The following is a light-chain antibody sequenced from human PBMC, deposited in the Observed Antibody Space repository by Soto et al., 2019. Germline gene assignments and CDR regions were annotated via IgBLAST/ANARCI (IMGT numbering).Light chain of an antibody. CDR3: QQYYSTPWT. V-gene: IGKV4-1*01. Sequence: DIVRTQSPGSLAVSLGERATIIGKSSQSVLYSSNNKNYLTWYQLKPGQPPKLLIYWASTRESGVPDRFSGSGSGKDFTLTIRSLQAEYVAVYYCQQYYSTPWTFGQGTKVEIK. CDR2: WAS. J-gene: IGKJ1*01. CDR1: QSVLYSSNNKNY.